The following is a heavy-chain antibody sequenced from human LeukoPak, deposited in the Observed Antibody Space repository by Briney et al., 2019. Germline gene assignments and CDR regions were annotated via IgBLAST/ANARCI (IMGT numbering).Heavy chain of an antibody. CDR3: ARDTPGLRY. V-gene: IGHV3-48*03. Sequence: GGSLRLSCAASGFTLSSYEMNWVRQAPGKGLEWVSYISSSGSTIYYADSVKGRFTISRDNAKNSLYLQMNSLRAEDTAVYYCARDTPGLRYWGQGTLVTVSS. CDR1: GFTLSSYE. CDR2: ISSSGSTI. D-gene: IGHD2-15*01. J-gene: IGHJ4*02.